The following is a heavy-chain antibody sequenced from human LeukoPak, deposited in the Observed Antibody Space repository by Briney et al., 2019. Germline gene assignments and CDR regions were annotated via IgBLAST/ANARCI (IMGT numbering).Heavy chain of an antibody. CDR3: ARSASGYDLSYFLAGYYFDY. V-gene: IGHV5-51*01. Sequence: GESLKISCKGSGYSLTSYWIGWVRQMPGKGLEWMGIIYPGDSDTRYSPSFQGQVTISADKSISTAYLQWSSLKASDTAMYYCARSASGYDLSYFLAGYYFDYWGQGTLVTVSS. CDR1: GYSLTSYW. J-gene: IGHJ4*02. D-gene: IGHD5-12*01. CDR2: IYPGDSDT.